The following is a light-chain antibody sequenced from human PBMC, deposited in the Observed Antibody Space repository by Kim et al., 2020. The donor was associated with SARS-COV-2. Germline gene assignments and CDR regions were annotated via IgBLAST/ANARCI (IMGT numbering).Light chain of an antibody. Sequence: LSSSVRDRVTITCRASQSISSWLAWYQQKPGTAPQLLIYKASSLESGVPSRFSGSGYGTEFNLTISSLQPDDFASYYCQQYNSYYTFGQGTKLEIK. CDR1: QSISSW. J-gene: IGKJ2*01. V-gene: IGKV1-5*03. CDR2: KAS. CDR3: QQYNSYYT.